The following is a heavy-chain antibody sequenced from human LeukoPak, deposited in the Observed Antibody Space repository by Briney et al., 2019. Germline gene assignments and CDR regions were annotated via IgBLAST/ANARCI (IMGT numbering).Heavy chain of an antibody. Sequence: SETLSLTCAVSGGSISRGGYSWNWIRQSPGKGLEWVGYMYHSGTTDYNPSLKSRVTISVDRSKNQISLKLSSVTAADTAVYYCARGKWCFDLWGRGTLVTVCS. CDR3: ARGKWCFDL. J-gene: IGHJ2*01. V-gene: IGHV4-30-2*06. CDR1: GGSISRGGYS. CDR2: MYHSGTT.